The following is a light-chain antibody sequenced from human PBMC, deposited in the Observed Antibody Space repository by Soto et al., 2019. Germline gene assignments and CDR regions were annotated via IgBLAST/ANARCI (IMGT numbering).Light chain of an antibody. Sequence: SGLTQPRSVSGSPGQSVTISCTGSSSDVGGYNYVSWYQQQPGKAPKLLIYDVTIRTSGVSARFSGSKSGNTASLTISGLQAEDDADYFCYSYEGTYTSFVFGTGTKVX. CDR3: YSYEGTYTSFV. CDR2: DVT. CDR1: SSDVGGYNY. J-gene: IGLJ1*01. V-gene: IGLV2-11*01.